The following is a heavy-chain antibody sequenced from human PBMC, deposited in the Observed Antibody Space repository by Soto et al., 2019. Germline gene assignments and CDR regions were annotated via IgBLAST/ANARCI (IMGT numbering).Heavy chain of an antibody. D-gene: IGHD6-19*01. CDR1: GFNSSSYE. Sequence: PGGSLTPSCESSGFNSSSYEIHWVRQARVKGLHSVSYISSSGSTIYYADSVKGRFTISRDNDKNPLYLQMNSLRAEDTAVYYCARAYIAVADINYYYYYGMDVWGQGTTVTVSS. J-gene: IGHJ6*02. CDR3: ARAYIAVADINYYYYYGMDV. CDR2: ISSSGSTI. V-gene: IGHV3-48*03.